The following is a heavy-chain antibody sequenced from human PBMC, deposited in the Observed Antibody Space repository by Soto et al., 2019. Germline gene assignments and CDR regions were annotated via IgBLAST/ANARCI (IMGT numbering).Heavy chain of an antibody. J-gene: IGHJ4*02. CDR1: GFTVSNNY. Sequence: PGGSLRLSCAASGFTVSNNYMSWVRQAPGNGLYCVSVIYSGVNTYXXDSVKGRXXISRDNSKNTLYLQMXILRAEYTAVYYCASHYMTILDYWRQGTLVTVSS. CDR3: ASHYMTILDY. D-gene: IGHD3-3*01. CDR2: IYSGVNT. V-gene: IGHV3-66*01.